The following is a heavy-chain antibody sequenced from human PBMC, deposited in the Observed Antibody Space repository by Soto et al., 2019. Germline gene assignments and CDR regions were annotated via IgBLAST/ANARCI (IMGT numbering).Heavy chain of an antibody. V-gene: IGHV4-59*01. Sequence: SETLSLTCTVSGASMSNYYGSWVRQAPGKGLEHIGYVYYSGSTNYNPSLKSRVTISVDASNNQFSLKLSSATAADTAIYYCARSGHTFGGVVWGQGILVTVSS. D-gene: IGHD3-16*01. CDR3: ARSGHTFGGVV. CDR2: VYYSGST. CDR1: GASMSNYY. J-gene: IGHJ4*02.